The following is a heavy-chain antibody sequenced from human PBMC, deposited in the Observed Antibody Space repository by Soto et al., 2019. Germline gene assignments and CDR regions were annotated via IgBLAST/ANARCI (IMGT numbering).Heavy chain of an antibody. CDR3: AKGRITMVRGVYDAFDI. D-gene: IGHD3-10*01. V-gene: IGHV3-23*01. Sequence: GGSLRLSCAASGFTFSSYAMSWVRPAPGKGLEWVSAISGSGGSTYYADSVKGRFTISRDNSKNTLYLQMNSLRAEDTAVYYCAKGRITMVRGVYDAFDIWGQGTMVTVSS. J-gene: IGHJ3*02. CDR2: ISGSGGST. CDR1: GFTFSSYA.